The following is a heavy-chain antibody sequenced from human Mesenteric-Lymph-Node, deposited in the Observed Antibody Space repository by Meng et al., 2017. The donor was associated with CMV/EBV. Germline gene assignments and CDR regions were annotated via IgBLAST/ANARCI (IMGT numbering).Heavy chain of an antibody. D-gene: IGHD5-24*01. CDR3: AKDQGRDGHNGADY. J-gene: IGHJ4*02. CDR2: IRYDGSNK. CDR1: GFTFSSYG. V-gene: IGHV3-30*02. Sequence: GESLKISCAASGFTFSSYGMHWVRQAPGKGLEWVAFIRYDGSNKYYADSVKGRFTISRDNSKNTQYLQMNSLRAEDTAVYYCAKDQGRDGHNGADYWGQGTLVTVSS.